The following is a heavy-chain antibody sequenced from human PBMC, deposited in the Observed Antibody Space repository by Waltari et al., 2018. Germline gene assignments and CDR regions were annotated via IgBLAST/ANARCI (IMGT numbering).Heavy chain of an antibody. CDR2: IIPTVGIA. V-gene: IGHV1-69*04. CDR1: GGTFSGYT. Sequence: QVQPVQSGAEVKKPGSSVRVSCKASGGTFSGYTVSWVRQAPGQGLEWMGRIIPTVGIADYAQNFQGRVTITADKSTTTVYLELSSLRSEDTAVYYCARERAYYDFWSGYPEYFQYWGQGTLVTVSS. J-gene: IGHJ1*01. D-gene: IGHD3-3*01. CDR3: ARERAYYDFWSGYPEYFQY.